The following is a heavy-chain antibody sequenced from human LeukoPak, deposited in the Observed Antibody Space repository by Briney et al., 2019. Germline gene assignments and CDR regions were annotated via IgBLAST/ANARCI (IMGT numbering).Heavy chain of an antibody. CDR2: ISGSGGST. CDR1: GFTFSSYA. V-gene: IGHV3-23*01. J-gene: IGHJ4*02. CDR3: AKFGDCSSTSCYPDY. D-gene: IGHD2-2*01. Sequence: GGSLRLSCAASGFTFSSYAMSWVRQAPGKGLEWVSAISGSGGSTYYTDSVKGRFTISRDNSKNTLYLQMNSLRAEDTAVYYCAKFGDCSSTSCYPDYWGQGTLVTVSS.